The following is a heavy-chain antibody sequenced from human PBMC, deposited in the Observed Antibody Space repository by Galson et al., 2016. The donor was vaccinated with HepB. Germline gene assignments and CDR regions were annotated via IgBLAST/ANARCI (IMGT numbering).Heavy chain of an antibody. CDR1: GFSFRTFA. V-gene: IGHV3-30*18. Sequence: SLRPSCAASGFSFRTFAMHWVRQAPGKGLEWVALVSSDGSYKYYADSVRGRFTPSRDNSKDTLYLQMNSLRPDDTAVYYCAKGVDSSGWYHFDYWGQGTLVTASS. D-gene: IGHD6-19*01. CDR2: VSSDGSYK. CDR3: AKGVDSSGWYHFDY. J-gene: IGHJ4*02.